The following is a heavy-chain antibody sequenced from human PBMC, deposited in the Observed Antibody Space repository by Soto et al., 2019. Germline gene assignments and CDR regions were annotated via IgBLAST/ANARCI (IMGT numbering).Heavy chain of an antibody. J-gene: IGHJ4*02. V-gene: IGHV3-30*03. Sequence: PGGSLILSCAASGFPFSSYGMHWVRQAPGKGLEWVAVISYDGTNKYYADSVKGRFTVSRDNSKNTLYLQMNSLRAEDTAVYYCAGGYGLTYFDYWGQGTLVTVSS. CDR1: GFPFSSYG. CDR2: ISYDGTNK. CDR3: AGGYGLTYFDY. D-gene: IGHD1-1*01.